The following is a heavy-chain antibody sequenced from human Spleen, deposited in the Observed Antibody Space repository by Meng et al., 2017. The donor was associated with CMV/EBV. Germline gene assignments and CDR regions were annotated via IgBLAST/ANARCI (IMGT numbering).Heavy chain of an antibody. J-gene: IGHJ6*02. CDR3: ARGYDFWSGYYKTYYYYGMDV. D-gene: IGHD3-3*01. V-gene: IGHV4-34*01. CDR2: INHSGTT. Sequence: GSLRLSGSAHGGSSIVYYWSGTRQPPGKGLEWIGEINHSGTTNYNPSLKSRVTISVDTSKNQFSLKLSSVTAADTAVYYCARGYDFWSGYYKTYYYYGMDVWGQGTTVTVSS. CDR1: GGSSIVYY.